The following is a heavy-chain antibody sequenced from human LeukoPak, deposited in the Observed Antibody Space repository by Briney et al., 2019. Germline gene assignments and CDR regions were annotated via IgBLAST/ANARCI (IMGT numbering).Heavy chain of an antibody. CDR3: ARTNGDNDAFDI. CDR1: VGSLSRYY. CDR2: IDDSGNT. D-gene: IGHD4-23*01. Sequence: SETLSLTCTVSVGSLSRYYWRWIRRPPGKGQERIGYIDDSGNTNYSPSLMCQVTISVDRSKNQFSLKLNSVAAADTAVYYCARTNGDNDAFDIWGQGTMVTVSS. J-gene: IGHJ3*02. V-gene: IGHV4-59*01.